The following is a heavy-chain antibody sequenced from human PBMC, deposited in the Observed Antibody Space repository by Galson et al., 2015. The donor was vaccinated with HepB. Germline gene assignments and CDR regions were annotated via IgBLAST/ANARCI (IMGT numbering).Heavy chain of an antibody. CDR3: ARDSVRFGELDYFDY. Sequence: SCKASGGTFSSYAISWVRQAPGQGLEWMGGIIPIFGTANYAQKFQGRVTITADESTSTAYMELSSLRSEDTAVYYCARDSVRFGELDYFDYWGQGTLVTVSS. J-gene: IGHJ4*02. D-gene: IGHD3-10*01. CDR1: GGTFSSYA. CDR2: IIPIFGTA. V-gene: IGHV1-69*01.